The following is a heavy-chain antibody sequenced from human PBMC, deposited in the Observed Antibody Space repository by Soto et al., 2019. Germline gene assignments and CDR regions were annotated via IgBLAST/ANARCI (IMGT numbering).Heavy chain of an antibody. V-gene: IGHV4-4*07. CDR2: FYPSGKT. CDR3: ARCGLDYGMDV. J-gene: IGHJ6*02. Sequence: QVQLQQSGPGLVKPSETLSLTCTVSSGSISSYYWCWIRQPAGKGLEWIGLFYPSGKTNFSPSLKSRLTMSADTSRNQVSLNLTSVTAADTAVYYCARCGLDYGMDVWGQGTTVTVSS. CDR1: SGSISSYY. D-gene: IGHD6-25*01.